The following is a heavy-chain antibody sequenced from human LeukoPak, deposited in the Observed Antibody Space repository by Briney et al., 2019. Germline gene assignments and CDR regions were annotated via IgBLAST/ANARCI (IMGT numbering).Heavy chain of an antibody. CDR1: GYIFSSYG. CDR3: AGGYSSSWYGSYYYGMDV. J-gene: IGHJ6*02. Sequence: VASVKVSCKTSGYIFSSYGINWVRQAPGQGLEWVGWISAYNGDTKYAQKLQGRVTMTTDTSTRTVYMELRSLRSDDTAVYYCAGGYSSSWYGSYYYGMDVWGQGTTVTVSS. CDR2: ISAYNGDT. V-gene: IGHV1-18*01. D-gene: IGHD6-13*01.